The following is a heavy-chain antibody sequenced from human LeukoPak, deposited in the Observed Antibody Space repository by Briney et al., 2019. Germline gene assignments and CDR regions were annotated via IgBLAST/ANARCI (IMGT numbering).Heavy chain of an antibody. V-gene: IGHV3-7*01. CDR2: IKQDGSQR. CDR1: GFTFSDYW. D-gene: IGHD6-6*01. J-gene: IGHJ4*02. CDR3: ARRGGSSSRRSPIDY. Sequence: GGSLRLSCTASGFTFSDYWMTWVRQAPWKGPEWVANIKQDGSQRYYVDSVRGRFTISRDNAKNSLFLQMNGLRAEDTAVYYCARRGGSSSRRSPIDYWGQGTLVTVSS.